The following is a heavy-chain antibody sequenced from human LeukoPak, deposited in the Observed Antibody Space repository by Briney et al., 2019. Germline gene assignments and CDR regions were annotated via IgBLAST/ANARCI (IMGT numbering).Heavy chain of an antibody. J-gene: IGHJ6*03. D-gene: IGHD1-7*01. CDR3: AKDRRTYYYYYMDV. CDR1: GFTFDDYA. V-gene: IGHV3-43*02. CDR2: ISGDGGST. Sequence: GGSLRLSCAASGFTFDDYAMHLVRQAPGKGLEWVSLISGDGGSTYYADSVRSRFTISRDNSKNSLYLQMTSLRTEDTALYYCAKDRRTYYYYYMDVWGKGTTVTVSS.